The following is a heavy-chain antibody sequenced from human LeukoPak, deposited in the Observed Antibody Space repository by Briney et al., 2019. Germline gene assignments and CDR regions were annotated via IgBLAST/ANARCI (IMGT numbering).Heavy chain of an antibody. CDR2: IYFSGSA. CDR1: GGSIRVDY. D-gene: IGHD3-16*02. Sequence: SETLSLTRTLSGGSIRVDYWSWVRQPPRKGLERMGSIYFSGSATYNPSLRSRVIISVDTSRNQFSLWLTSVTAADTAVYYCAREADYDYVWGSYRYSPYFDYWGQGTLVTVSS. J-gene: IGHJ4*02. V-gene: IGHV4-59*01. CDR3: AREADYDYVWGSYRYSPYFDY.